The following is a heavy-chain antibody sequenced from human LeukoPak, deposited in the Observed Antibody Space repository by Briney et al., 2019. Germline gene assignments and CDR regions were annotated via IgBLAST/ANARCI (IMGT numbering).Heavy chain of an antibody. Sequence: AGRSLRLSCAASGFTFSSYGMHWVRQAPGKGLEWVAVIWYDGSNKYYADSVKGRFTISRDNSKNTLYLQMNSLRAEDTAVYYCARDVSGMDVWGKGTTVTVSS. D-gene: IGHD5/OR15-5a*01. V-gene: IGHV3-33*01. CDR2: IWYDGSNK. J-gene: IGHJ6*04. CDR3: ARDVSGMDV. CDR1: GFTFSSYG.